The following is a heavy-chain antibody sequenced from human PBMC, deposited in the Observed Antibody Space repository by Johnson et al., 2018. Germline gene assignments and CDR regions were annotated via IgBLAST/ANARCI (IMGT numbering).Heavy chain of an antibody. J-gene: IGHJ6*03. CDR3: ASLRVREYMDV. CDR1: GFTFDDYD. D-gene: IGHD5-24*01. Sequence: VQLGQSGGGLVQPGRSLRLSCAASGFTFDDYDMHWVRQAPGKGLEWVSGISRHSDRIGCADSVKGRFTISRDNAKSTLLYLQMNSLRAEDTALYYCASLRVREYMDVWGKGTTVTVSS. V-gene: IGHV3-9*01. CDR2: ISRHSDRI.